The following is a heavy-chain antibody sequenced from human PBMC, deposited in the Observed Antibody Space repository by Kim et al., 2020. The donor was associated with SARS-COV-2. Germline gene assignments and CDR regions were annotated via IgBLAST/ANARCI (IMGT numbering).Heavy chain of an antibody. CDR3: ARDRVIWFGELLYTHYYYYGMDV. D-gene: IGHD3-10*01. Sequence: GGSLRLSCAASGFTFSSYWMSWVRQAPGKGLEWVANIKQDGSEKYYVDSVKGRFTISRDNAKNSLYLQMNSLRAEDTAVYYCARDRVIWFGELLYTHYYYYGMDVWGQGTTVTVSS. V-gene: IGHV3-7*01. CDR2: IKQDGSEK. J-gene: IGHJ6*02. CDR1: GFTFSSYW.